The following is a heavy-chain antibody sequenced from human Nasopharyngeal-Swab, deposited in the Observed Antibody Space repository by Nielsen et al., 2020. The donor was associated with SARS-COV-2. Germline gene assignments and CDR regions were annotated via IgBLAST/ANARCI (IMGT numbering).Heavy chain of an antibody. V-gene: IGHV1-18*04. D-gene: IGHD2-2*01. J-gene: IGHJ5*02. Sequence: ASVKVSCKASGYTFTSYGISWVRRAPGQGLEWMGWISAYNGNTNYAQKLQGRVTMTTDTSTSTAYMELRSLRSDDTAVYYCARLEYQLLSGVRWFDPWGQGTLVTVSS. CDR3: ARLEYQLLSGVRWFDP. CDR1: GYTFTSYG. CDR2: ISAYNGNT.